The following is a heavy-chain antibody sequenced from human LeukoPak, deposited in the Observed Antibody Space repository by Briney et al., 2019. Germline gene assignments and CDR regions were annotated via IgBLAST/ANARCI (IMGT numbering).Heavy chain of an antibody. CDR2: IIPIFGTA. CDR1: GGTFSSYA. D-gene: IGHD6-6*01. V-gene: IGHV1-69*01. Sequence: GASVKVSCKASGGTFSSYAISWVRQAPGQGLEWMGGIIPIFGTANYAQKFQGRVTITADEYTSTVYMELSSLRSEDTAIYFCAKDLHSSSSGSSYYYYMDVWGKGTTVTVSS. CDR3: AKDLHSSSSGSSYYYYMDV. J-gene: IGHJ6*03.